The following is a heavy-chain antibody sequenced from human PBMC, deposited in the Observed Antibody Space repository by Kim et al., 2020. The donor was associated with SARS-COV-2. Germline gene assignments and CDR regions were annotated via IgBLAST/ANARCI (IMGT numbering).Heavy chain of an antibody. V-gene: IGHV4-59*08. CDR3: ASARGYSYGPYYFDY. CDR2: IYYSGST. Sequence: SETLSLTCTVSGGSISSYYWSWIRQPPGKGLEWIGYIYYSGSTNYNPSLKSRVTISVDTSKNQFSLKLSSVTAADTAVYYCASARGYSYGPYYFDYWGQGTLVTVSS. CDR1: GGSISSYY. J-gene: IGHJ4*02. D-gene: IGHD5-18*01.